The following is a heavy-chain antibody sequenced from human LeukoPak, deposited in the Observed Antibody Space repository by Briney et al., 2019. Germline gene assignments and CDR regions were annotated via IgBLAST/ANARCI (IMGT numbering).Heavy chain of an antibody. V-gene: IGHV1-69*02. CDR2: IIPILGIA. Sequence: SVNVSCKASARTFSSYPISWVRQAPGQGLEWMGRIIPILGIANYAQKFQGRVTITADKSTSTAYMELSSLRSEDTAVYYCASGRSSGYYYGMDVWGQGTTVTVSS. J-gene: IGHJ6*02. CDR3: ASGRSSGYYYGMDV. D-gene: IGHD3-10*01. CDR1: ARTFSSYP.